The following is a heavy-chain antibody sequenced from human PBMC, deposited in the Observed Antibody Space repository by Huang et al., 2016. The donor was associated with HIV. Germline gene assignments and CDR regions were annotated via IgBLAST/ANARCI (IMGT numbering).Heavy chain of an antibody. Sequence: EVQVVESGGGLTQPGGSLRLSCVVSGLSVSGTYMTWVRQAPGKGLEWIELFDKGDDKFYADSVKGRFTISRDNSRNTVFLQMNSLRAEDTAVYYCATFTIFGVDKGVWGQGTTVTVSS. CDR2: FDKGDDK. J-gene: IGHJ6*02. CDR1: GLSVSGTY. D-gene: IGHD3-3*01. V-gene: IGHV3-53*01. CDR3: ATFTIFGVDKGV.